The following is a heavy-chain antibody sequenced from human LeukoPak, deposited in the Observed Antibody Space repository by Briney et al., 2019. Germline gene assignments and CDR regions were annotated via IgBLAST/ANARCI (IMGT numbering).Heavy chain of an antibody. CDR3: ARISFYYDSSDNNSPFDH. CDR2: IIPPFHTA. Sequence: ASVKVSCKVSGGTFNTYAISWVRQAPGQGLEWMGGIIPPFHTANYAQNFQGRVTITTDESTSTVYMELSSLRSEDTAIYYCARISFYYDSSDNNSPFDHWGQGNLVTVSS. D-gene: IGHD3-22*01. V-gene: IGHV1-69*05. J-gene: IGHJ4*02. CDR1: GGTFNTYA.